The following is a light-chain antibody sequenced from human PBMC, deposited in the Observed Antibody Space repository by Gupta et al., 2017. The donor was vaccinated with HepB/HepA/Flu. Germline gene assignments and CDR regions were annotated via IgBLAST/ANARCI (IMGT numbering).Light chain of an antibody. V-gene: IGKV4-1*01. CDR3: QQYDSTPLT. J-gene: IGKJ4*01. CDR2: WAS. Sequence: IVMTHSLDTLSVSRGERATINCKSSQSVLYSPNNKNYLAWYQQKPGQPPKLLIYWASTRESGVPDRFSGSGSGTDFTLTISSLQAEDVAVYYCQQYDSTPLTFGGGTKVEIK. CDR1: QSVLYSPNNKNY.